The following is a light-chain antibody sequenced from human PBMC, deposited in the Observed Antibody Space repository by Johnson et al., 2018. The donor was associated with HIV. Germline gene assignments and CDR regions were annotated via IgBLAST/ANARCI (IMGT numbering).Light chain of an antibody. CDR2: ENN. Sequence: SVLTQPPSVSAAPGQKVTISCSGSSYNIGNNYVSWYQQLPGTAPKLLIYENNKRPSGIPDRFSGSKSGTSATLGITGLQTGDEADYYCGTWDSSLSAYVFGTGTKVTVL. J-gene: IGLJ1*01. CDR3: GTWDSSLSAYV. CDR1: SYNIGNNY. V-gene: IGLV1-51*02.